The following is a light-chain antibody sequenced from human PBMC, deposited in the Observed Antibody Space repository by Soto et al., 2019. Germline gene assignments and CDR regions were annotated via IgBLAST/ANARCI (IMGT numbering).Light chain of an antibody. J-gene: IGKJ1*01. CDR3: LQDYSYPRT. CDR2: AAS. Sequence: AIQMTQSPSSLSASVGDRVTITCRTSQDIRNDLGWYQQRPGKAPKLLIYAASSLQSGVSSRFSGYGSGTYFPLTISSLQPEDFATYYCLQDYSYPRTFGQGTKVEIK. V-gene: IGKV1-6*01. CDR1: QDIRND.